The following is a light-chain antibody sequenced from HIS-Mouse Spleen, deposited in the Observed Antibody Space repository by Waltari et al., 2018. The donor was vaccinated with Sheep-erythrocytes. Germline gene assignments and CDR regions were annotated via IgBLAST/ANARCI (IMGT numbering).Light chain of an antibody. J-gene: IGLJ1*01. CDR1: SSDVGGYNY. V-gene: IGLV2-11*01. CDR3: CSYAGSYNHV. CDR2: DVS. Sequence: QSALTQPRSVSGSPGQSVTISCTGTSSDVGGYNYVSWYQQHPGKAPKLMIYDVSTRPSGVLVRFSGSKSGNTASLTIAGLQAEDEADYYCCSYAGSYNHVFATGTKVTVL.